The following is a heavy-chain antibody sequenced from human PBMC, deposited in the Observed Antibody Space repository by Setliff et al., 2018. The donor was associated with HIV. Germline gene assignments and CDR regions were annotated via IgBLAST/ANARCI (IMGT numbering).Heavy chain of an antibody. Sequence: NPSETLSLTCVVSGYSVSSSYWWGWIRQPPGKGLEWIGWIGYIYKGGSTYYNPSLKSRVTMSEDTSKNQFSLKLRSVTAVDTAVYYCARSALWFGEADWYFDLWGRGTLVTV. CDR3: ARSALWFGEADWYFDL. CDR2: IYKGGST. V-gene: IGHV4-28*01. CDR1: GYSVSSSYW. J-gene: IGHJ2*01. D-gene: IGHD3-10*01.